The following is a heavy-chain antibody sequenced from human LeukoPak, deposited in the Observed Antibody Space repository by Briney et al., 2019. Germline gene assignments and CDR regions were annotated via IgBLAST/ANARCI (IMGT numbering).Heavy chain of an antibody. D-gene: IGHD3-22*01. Sequence: LSLTCAVYGGSFSGYYWSWIRQPPGKGLEWIGEINHSGSTNYNPSLKSRVTISVDTSKNQFSLKLSSVTAADTAVYYCATGGYYDSSGYHDAFDIWGQGTMVTVSS. CDR3: ATGGYYDSSGYHDAFDI. V-gene: IGHV4-34*01. CDR2: INHSGST. J-gene: IGHJ3*02. CDR1: GGSFSGYY.